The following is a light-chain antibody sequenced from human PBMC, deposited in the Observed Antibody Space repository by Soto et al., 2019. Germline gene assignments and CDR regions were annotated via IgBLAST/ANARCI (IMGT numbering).Light chain of an antibody. CDR1: QSVRTY. CDR3: HQRSKWPLT. V-gene: IGKV3-11*01. J-gene: IGKJ4*01. CDR2: DAS. Sequence: EIVLTQSPATLSLSPGERATLSCRASQSVRTYLAWYQQKPGQAPRLPIYDASNRATDIPDRFSGSGSGTDFTLTISSLDPEDFAVYYCHQRSKWPLTFGGGTKVEIK.